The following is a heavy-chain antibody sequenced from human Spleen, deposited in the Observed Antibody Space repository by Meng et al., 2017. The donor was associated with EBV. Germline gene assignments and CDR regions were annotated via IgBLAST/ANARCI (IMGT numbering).Heavy chain of an antibody. J-gene: IGHJ4*02. V-gene: IGHV1-69*01. CDR2: IIPIFGTA. Sequence: QVQLVQSGAEGKKPGSSVKVSCKTSGGTFSSYAISWVRQAPGQGLEWMGGIIPIFGTAHYAQKFQGRITIIADESTSTAYMELSSLRYEDTALYYCARSRATATMDGFAYWGQGTLVTVSS. CDR3: ARSRATATMDGFAY. CDR1: GGTFSSYA. D-gene: IGHD4-17*01.